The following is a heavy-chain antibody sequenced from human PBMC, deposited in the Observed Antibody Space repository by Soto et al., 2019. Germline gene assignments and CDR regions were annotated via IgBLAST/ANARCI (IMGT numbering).Heavy chain of an antibody. V-gene: IGHV1-2*03. J-gene: IGHJ6*02. CDR3: ARGPAHGPAYGMDV. Sequence: GASVKVSCKASGYTFSDYYIHCVLQAPGQGLDWMGWISPRSGSANFAQRFQGRVSMTRDTSITTAYMELRRLKSDDTAVYYCARGPAHGPAYGMDVWGQGTTVTAP. CDR2: ISPRSGSA. CDR1: GYTFSDYY. D-gene: IGHD2-2*01.